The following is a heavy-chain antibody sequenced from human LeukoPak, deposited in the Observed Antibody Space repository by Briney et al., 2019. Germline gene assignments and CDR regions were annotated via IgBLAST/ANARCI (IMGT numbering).Heavy chain of an antibody. D-gene: IGHD3-22*01. V-gene: IGHV3-30-3*01. CDR2: ISYDGSNK. J-gene: IGHJ4*02. CDR3: ARPDRDYYYDSSGYPPYFDY. Sequence: GSLRLSCAASGFTFSSYAMHWVRQAPGKGLEWVAVISYDGSNKYYADSVKGRFTISGDNSKNTLYLQMNSLRAEDTAVYYCARPDRDYYYDSSGYPPYFDYWGQGTLVTVSS. CDR1: GFTFSSYA.